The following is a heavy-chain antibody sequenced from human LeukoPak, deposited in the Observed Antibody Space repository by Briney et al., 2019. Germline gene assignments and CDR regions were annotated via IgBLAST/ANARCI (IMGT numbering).Heavy chain of an antibody. CDR1: GFPFSSYT. Sequence: PGGSLRLSCAASGFPFSSYTMNWVRQAPGKGLEWVSSISSGGNYVYYADSMKGRFTISRDNAKNSLYLQMNSLKVEDTAVYYCARGAERYCSSTSCYTDYWGQGTLVTVSS. CDR3: ARGAERYCSSTSCYTDY. CDR2: ISSGGNYV. J-gene: IGHJ4*02. V-gene: IGHV3-21*01. D-gene: IGHD2-2*02.